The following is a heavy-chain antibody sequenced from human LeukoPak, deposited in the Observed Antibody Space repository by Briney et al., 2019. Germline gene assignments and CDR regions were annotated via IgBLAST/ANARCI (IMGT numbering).Heavy chain of an antibody. CDR1: GFTFSSYG. CDR3: ARDRGSGFRRGMDV. CDR2: IWYDGSDK. Sequence: GGSLRLSCAASGFTFSSYGMHWVRQAPGKGLEWVAVIWYDGSDKYYAESVKGRFTISRDNSKNTLYLQMNSLRAEDTAVYYCARDRGSGFRRGMDVWGQGTTVTASS. V-gene: IGHV3-33*01. D-gene: IGHD3-10*01. J-gene: IGHJ6*02.